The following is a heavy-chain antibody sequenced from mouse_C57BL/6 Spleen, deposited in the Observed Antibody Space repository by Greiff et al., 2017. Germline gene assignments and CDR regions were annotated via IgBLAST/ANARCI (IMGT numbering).Heavy chain of an antibody. Sequence: EVQLVESGGGLVKPGGSLKLSCAASGFTFRDYGMHWVRQAPEKGLEWVAYISSGSSTISYADTVKGRHTISRDNAKNTLFRQMTGLIAESTAMYCCARINYYGSSYTDYCGSDTTLTVSS. CDR2: ISSGSSTI. CDR3: ARINYYGSSYTDY. J-gene: IGHJ2*01. D-gene: IGHD1-1*01. CDR1: GFTFRDYG. V-gene: IGHV5-17*01.